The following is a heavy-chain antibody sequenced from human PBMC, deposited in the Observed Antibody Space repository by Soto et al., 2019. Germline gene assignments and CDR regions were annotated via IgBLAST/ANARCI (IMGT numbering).Heavy chain of an antibody. CDR1: GFTFNRHA. D-gene: IGHD2-8*01. Sequence: VQLLESGGGLVQPGGSLRLSCTASGFTFNRHAMTWVRQAPGKGLEWVSGLSDSGGSIYYADSVKGRFTISRDNSMNTLYLQMNTLRAEDTAVYYCAKVSSAWYAGFFDLWGQGTLVTVSS. J-gene: IGHJ4*02. V-gene: IGHV3-23*01. CDR2: LSDSGGSI. CDR3: AKVSSAWYAGFFDL.